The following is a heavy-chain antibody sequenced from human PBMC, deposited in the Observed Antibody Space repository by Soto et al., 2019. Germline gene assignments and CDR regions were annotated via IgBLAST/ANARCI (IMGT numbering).Heavy chain of an antibody. J-gene: IGHJ4*02. CDR2: IYYSGIT. CDR1: GGSVSSSIYY. Sequence: QLPLQESGPGLVKSSETLSLTCTISGGSVSSSIYYWGWIRQSPGKGLEWIGSIYYSGITYYNPSLESRVTISVDTSKNQFSLTLNSVTAADTATYCCARNRAYVAEKSLYYFDYWGQGTLVTVSS. V-gene: IGHV4-39*01. D-gene: IGHD3-10*02. CDR3: ARNRAYVAEKSLYYFDY.